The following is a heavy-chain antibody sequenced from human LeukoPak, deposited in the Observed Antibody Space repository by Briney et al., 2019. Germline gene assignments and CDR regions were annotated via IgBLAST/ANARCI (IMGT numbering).Heavy chain of an antibody. CDR2: ISAYNGNT. D-gene: IGHD2-8*01. CDR3: ARAPWVLGYCTNGVCLFDY. V-gene: IGHV1-18*01. J-gene: IGHJ4*02. CDR1: GYTFTSYG. Sequence: ASVKVSCEASGYTFTSYGISWVRQAPGQGLEWMGWISAYNGNTNYAQKLQGRVTMTTDTSTSTAYMELRSLRSDDTAVYYCARAPWVLGYCTNGVCLFDYWGQGTLVTVSS.